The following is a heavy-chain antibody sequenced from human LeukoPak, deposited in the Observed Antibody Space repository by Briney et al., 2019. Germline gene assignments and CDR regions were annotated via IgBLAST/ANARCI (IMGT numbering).Heavy chain of an antibody. CDR2: ISGSGGST. J-gene: IGHJ4*02. CDR3: AKDTENYYDSSGYYRYYFDY. V-gene: IGHV3-23*01. CDR1: GFTFSSYA. D-gene: IGHD3-22*01. Sequence: HPGGSLRLSCAASGFTFSSYAMSWVRQAPGKGLEWVSAISGSGGSTYYADSVKGRFTISRDNSKNTLYLQMNSLRAEDTAVYYCAKDTENYYDSSGYYRYYFDYWGQGTLVTVSS.